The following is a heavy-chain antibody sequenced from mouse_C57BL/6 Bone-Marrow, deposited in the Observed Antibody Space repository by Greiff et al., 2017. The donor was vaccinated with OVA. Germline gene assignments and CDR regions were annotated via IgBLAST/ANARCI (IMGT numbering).Heavy chain of an antibody. Sequence: EVKVVESGGGLVKPGGSLNLSCAASGFTFSNYAMSWVRQTPDKRLEWVATISDGGSYTYYPDNVKGRFTISRDNATKNLYLQMSHLKSEETAMFYCAGYANSEAMDYWGQGTSVTVSS. CDR2: ISDGGSYT. CDR3: AGYANSEAMDY. V-gene: IGHV5-4*03. CDR1: GFTFSNYA. J-gene: IGHJ4*01. D-gene: IGHD4-1*01.